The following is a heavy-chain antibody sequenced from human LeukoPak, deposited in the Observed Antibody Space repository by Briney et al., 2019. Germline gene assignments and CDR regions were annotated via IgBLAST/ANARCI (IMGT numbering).Heavy chain of an antibody. CDR2: ISGSGGST. CDR3: AASPESIAVAG. D-gene: IGHD6-19*01. CDR1: GFTFSSYA. J-gene: IGHJ4*02. V-gene: IGHV3-23*01. Sequence: GGSLRLSCAASGFTFSSYAMSWVRQAPGKGLEWVSAISGSGGSTYYADAVKGRFTISRDNSKNTLYLQMNSLRAEDTAVYYCAASPESIAVAGWGQGTLVTVSS.